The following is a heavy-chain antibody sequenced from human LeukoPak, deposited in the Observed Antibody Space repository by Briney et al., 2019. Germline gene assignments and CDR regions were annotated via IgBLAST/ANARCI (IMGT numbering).Heavy chain of an antibody. J-gene: IGHJ4*02. CDR3: ASSNWSYYDSSGYPEDY. Sequence: KPGGSLRLSCAASGFTFSDYYMSWIRQAPGKGLEWVSYISSSGSTIYYADSVKGRFTISRDNAKNSLYLQMNSLRAEDTAVYYCASSNWSYYDSSGYPEDYWGQGTLVTVSS. D-gene: IGHD3-22*01. CDR2: ISSSGSTI. V-gene: IGHV3-11*04. CDR1: GFTFSDYY.